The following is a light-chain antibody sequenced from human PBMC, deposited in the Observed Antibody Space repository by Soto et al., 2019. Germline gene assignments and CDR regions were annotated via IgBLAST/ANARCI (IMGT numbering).Light chain of an antibody. J-gene: IGKJ1*01. CDR3: QQYNNWPKT. CDR1: QSVSSN. Sequence: EIVMTQSPATLSVYPGERAALSCWASQSVSSNLAGYQQKPGQPPRLLIYGASTRATGIPARFSGSGSGTDFTLTISSLQSEDFAVYYCQQYNNWPKTFGQGTKVEIK. V-gene: IGKV3-15*01. CDR2: GAS.